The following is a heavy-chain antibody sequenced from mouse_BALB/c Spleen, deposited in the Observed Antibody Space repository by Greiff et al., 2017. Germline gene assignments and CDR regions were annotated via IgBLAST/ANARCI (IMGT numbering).Heavy chain of an antibody. CDR2: ISNGGGST. CDR1: GFTFSSYT. J-gene: IGHJ2*01. Sequence: EVMLVESGGGLVQPGGSLKLSCAASGFTFSSYTMSWVRQTPEKRLEWVAYISNGGGSTYYPDTVKGRFTISRDNAKNTLYLQMSSLKSEDTAMYYCARHSDFDYWGQGTTLTVSS. CDR3: ARHSDFDY. V-gene: IGHV5-12-2*01.